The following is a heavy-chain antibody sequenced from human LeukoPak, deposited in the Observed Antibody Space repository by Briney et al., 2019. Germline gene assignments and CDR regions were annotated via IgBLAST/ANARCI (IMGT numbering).Heavy chain of an antibody. CDR3: ARENSGSYREFDY. CDR1: GGSISSYY. J-gene: IGHJ4*02. D-gene: IGHD1-26*01. CDR2: IYTSGST. V-gene: IGHV4-4*07. Sequence: SETLSLTCTVSGGSISSYYRSWIRQPAGKGLEWMGRIYTSGSTNYNASLKSRVSMSVDTSKNQFSLKLSSVTAADTAVFYCARENSGSYREFDYWGQGTLVTVSS.